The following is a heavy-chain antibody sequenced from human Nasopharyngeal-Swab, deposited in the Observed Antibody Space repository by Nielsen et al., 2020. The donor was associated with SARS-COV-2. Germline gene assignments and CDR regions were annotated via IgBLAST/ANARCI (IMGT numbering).Heavy chain of an antibody. V-gene: IGHV4-38-2*01. J-gene: IGHJ3*02. Sequence: WIRQPPGKGLEWIGSIYHSGSTYCSPSLKSRVTISVDTSKNQFSLKLSSVTAADTAVYYCARPGVWFGELKNDAFDIWGQGTTVTVSS. CDR2: IYHSGST. D-gene: IGHD3-10*01. CDR3: ARPGVWFGELKNDAFDI.